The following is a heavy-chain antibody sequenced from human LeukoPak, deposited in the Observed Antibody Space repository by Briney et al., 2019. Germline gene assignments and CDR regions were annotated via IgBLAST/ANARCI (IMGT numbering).Heavy chain of an antibody. CDR2: ISGSGGST. Sequence: GGSLRLSCAASGFTFSSYAMSWVRQAPGKGLEWVSAISGSGGSTYYADAVKGRFTISRDNSKNTLYLQMNSLGAEDTAVYYCAKDPPGFGELLFFDYWGQGTLVTVSS. CDR1: GFTFSSYA. J-gene: IGHJ4*02. D-gene: IGHD3-10*01. CDR3: AKDPPGFGELLFFDY. V-gene: IGHV3-23*01.